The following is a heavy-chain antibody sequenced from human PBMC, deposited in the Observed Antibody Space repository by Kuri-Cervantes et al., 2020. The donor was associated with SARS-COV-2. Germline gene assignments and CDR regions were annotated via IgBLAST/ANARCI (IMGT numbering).Heavy chain of an antibody. CDR3: ARAGRWLQSTPFDY. CDR1: GFTFSSYS. D-gene: IGHD5-24*01. V-gene: IGHV3-21*01. Sequence: GGSLRPSCASSGFTFSSYSMNWVRQAPGKGLEWVSCISSSSSYIYYADSVKGRFTISRDNAKNSLYLQMNSLRAEDTAVYYCARAGRWLQSTPFDYWGQGTLVTVSS. CDR2: ISSSSSYI. J-gene: IGHJ4*02.